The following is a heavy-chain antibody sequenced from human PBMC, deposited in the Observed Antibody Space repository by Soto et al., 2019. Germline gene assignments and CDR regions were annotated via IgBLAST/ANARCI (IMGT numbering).Heavy chain of an antibody. Sequence: GASVKVSCKASGYTFTGYYMHWVRQAPGQGLEWMRWINPNSGGTNYAQKFQGWVTMTRDTSISTAYMELSRLRSDDTAVYYCARSDVDTAMVIFDYWGQGTLVTVSS. CDR3: ARSDVDTAMVIFDY. V-gene: IGHV1-2*04. CDR2: INPNSGGT. D-gene: IGHD5-18*01. J-gene: IGHJ4*02. CDR1: GYTFTGYY.